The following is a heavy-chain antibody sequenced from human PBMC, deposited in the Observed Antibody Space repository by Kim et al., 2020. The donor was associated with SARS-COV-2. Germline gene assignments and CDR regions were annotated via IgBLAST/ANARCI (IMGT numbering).Heavy chain of an antibody. CDR3: ARAVTTDWYFDL. V-gene: IGHV3-21*01. D-gene: IGHD4-17*01. Sequence: NADRGRGRFTTSRDTAKNSLYLQMNSLRAEDTAVYYCARAVTTDWYFDLRGRGTLVTVSS. J-gene: IGHJ2*01.